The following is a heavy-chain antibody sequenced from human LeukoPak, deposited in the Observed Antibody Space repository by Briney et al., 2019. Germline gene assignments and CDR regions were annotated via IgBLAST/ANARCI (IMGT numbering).Heavy chain of an antibody. Sequence: GASVKVSCKASGYTFTSYGIDWVRQATGQGLEWMGWMNPNSGNTGYAQKFQGRVTMTRNTSISTAYMELSSLRSEDTAVYYCARASDKYYYDSSGYYAWGQGTLVTVSS. J-gene: IGHJ5*02. CDR2: MNPNSGNT. CDR1: GYTFTSYG. D-gene: IGHD3-22*01. V-gene: IGHV1-8*02. CDR3: ARASDKYYYDSSGYYA.